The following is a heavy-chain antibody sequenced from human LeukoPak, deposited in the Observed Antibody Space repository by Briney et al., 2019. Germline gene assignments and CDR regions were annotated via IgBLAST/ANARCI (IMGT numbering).Heavy chain of an antibody. Sequence: PSETLSLTCTVSGGSISRSSYYWGWIRQTPGKGPEWIGSIYYGGSTYYNPSLKSRVTISVDTSKNQFSLKLSSVTAADTAVYYCARHAYSSGWLPFDYWGQGTLVTVSS. CDR1: GGSISRSSYY. D-gene: IGHD6-19*01. J-gene: IGHJ4*02. V-gene: IGHV4-39*01. CDR2: IYYGGST. CDR3: ARHAYSSGWLPFDY.